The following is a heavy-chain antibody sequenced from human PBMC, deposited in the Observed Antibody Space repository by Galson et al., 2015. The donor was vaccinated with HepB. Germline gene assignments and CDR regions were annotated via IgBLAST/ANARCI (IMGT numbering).Heavy chain of an antibody. CDR1: GGSISSSNW. CDR3: ARDGGHYGSGADAFDI. Sequence: SETLSLTCAVSGGSISSSNWWSWVRQPPGKGLEWIGEIYHSGSTNYNPSLKSRVTISVDKSKNQFSLKLSSVTAADTAVYYCARDGGHYGSGADAFDIWGQGTMVTVSS. D-gene: IGHD3-10*01. V-gene: IGHV4-4*02. J-gene: IGHJ3*02. CDR2: IYHSGST.